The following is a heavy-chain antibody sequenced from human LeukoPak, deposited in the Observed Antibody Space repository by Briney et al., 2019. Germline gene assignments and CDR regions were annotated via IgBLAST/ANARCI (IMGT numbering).Heavy chain of an antibody. CDR1: GFTFSNFA. CDR2: ISGSGDRT. CDR3: AKDTGTTTIGWFDP. Sequence: GGSLRLSCAASGFTFSNFAVTWVRQAPGKGLEWVSSISGSGDRTYYADSVKGRFTISRDNFKNTLCLQMISLTADDTAVYFCAKDTGTTTIGWFDPWGQGTQVTVSS. D-gene: IGHD1-1*01. V-gene: IGHV3-23*01. J-gene: IGHJ5*02.